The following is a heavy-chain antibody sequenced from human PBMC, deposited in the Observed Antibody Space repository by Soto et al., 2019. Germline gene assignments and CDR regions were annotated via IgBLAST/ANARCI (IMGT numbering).Heavy chain of an antibody. CDR2: ISAYNGNT. V-gene: IGHV1-18*01. CDR1: GYTFTSYG. D-gene: IGHD6-19*01. Sequence: GASVKVSCKASGYTFTSYGISWVRQAPGQGLEWMGWISAYNGNTNYAQKLQGRVTMTTDTSTSTAYMELRSLRSDDTAVYYCARDLSIAVAGTLDYWGQGTLVTSPQ. CDR3: ARDLSIAVAGTLDY. J-gene: IGHJ4*02.